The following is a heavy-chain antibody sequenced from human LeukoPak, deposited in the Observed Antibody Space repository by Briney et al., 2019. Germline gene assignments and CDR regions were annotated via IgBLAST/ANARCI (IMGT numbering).Heavy chain of an antibody. CDR1: GGSIYSPNW. J-gene: IGHJ4*02. CDR2: VSHTGGT. D-gene: IGHD4-17*01. Sequence: SETLSLTCVVSGGSIYSPNWWTWVRQPPGKGLEWIGEVSHTGGTNYHPSLKSRVTISLDKSKNHFSLRVTSMTAADTAVYYCASRDDSGPYWGQGTLVTVSS. CDR3: ASRDDSGPY. V-gene: IGHV4/OR15-8*01.